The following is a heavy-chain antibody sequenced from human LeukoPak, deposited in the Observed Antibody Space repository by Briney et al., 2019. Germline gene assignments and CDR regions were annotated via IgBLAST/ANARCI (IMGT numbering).Heavy chain of an antibody. CDR2: TSYSGTT. V-gene: IGHV4-31*03. CDR1: SGSISSGGYY. J-gene: IGHJ4*02. Sequence: SQTLSLTCTVSSGSISSGGYYWSWIRQLSGKGLEWVGSTSYSGTTYYNPSLKSRVTISLDTSKNQFSLKLTSVSAADTAVYYCARHISGGATFDWGQGTLVTVSS. D-gene: IGHD2-15*01. CDR3: ARHISGGATFD.